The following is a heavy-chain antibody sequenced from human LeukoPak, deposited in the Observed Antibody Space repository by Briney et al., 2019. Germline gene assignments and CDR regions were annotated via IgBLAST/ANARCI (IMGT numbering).Heavy chain of an antibody. CDR3: ARDRVRGSSNPYFDY. V-gene: IGHV4-61*01. CDR2: IYYSGST. Sequence: SETLSLTCTVSGGSVSSGSYYRSWIRQPPGKGLEWIGYIYYSGSTNYNPSLKSRVTISIDTSKNQFSLKLSSVTAADTAVYYCARDRVRGSSNPYFDYWGQGTLVTVSS. CDR1: GGSVSSGSYY. J-gene: IGHJ4*02. D-gene: IGHD1-26*01.